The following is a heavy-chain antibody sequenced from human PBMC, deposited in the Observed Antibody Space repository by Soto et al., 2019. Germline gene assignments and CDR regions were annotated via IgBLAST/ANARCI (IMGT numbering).Heavy chain of an antibody. V-gene: IGHV3-30*03. CDR1: GFTFSTYG. CDR2: ISDDGSDK. D-gene: IGHD5-12*01. CDR3: VTPKNMGGNDYKFEQ. J-gene: IGHJ4*02. Sequence: QVQLVESGRGVVRPGRSLRLSCAASGFTFSTYGMHWGRQAPGKRLEMVAVISDDGSDKYYVDSVRGRFTISRDNSENTLYPQMNTLRSEDTSGYYCVTPKNMGGNDYKFEQWVQGTLVTVSS.